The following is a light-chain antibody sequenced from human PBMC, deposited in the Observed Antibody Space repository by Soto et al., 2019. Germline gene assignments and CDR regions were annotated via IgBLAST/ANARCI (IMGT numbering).Light chain of an antibody. CDR3: QTWGTGIRV. J-gene: IGLJ1*01. Sequence: QLVLTQSPSASASLGASVKFICTLSSGHSSYAIAWHQQQPEKGPRYLMKINSDGSHSKGDGIPDRFSGSSSGAGRYLTISSLQSEDEADYYCQTWGTGIRVFGTGTKLTVL. V-gene: IGLV4-69*01. CDR2: INSDGSH. CDR1: SGHSSYA.